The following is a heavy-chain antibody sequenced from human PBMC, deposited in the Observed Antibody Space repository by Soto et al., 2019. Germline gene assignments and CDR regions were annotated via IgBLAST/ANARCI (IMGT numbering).Heavy chain of an antibody. CDR1: GGTFSSYA. Sequence: QVQLVQSGAEVKKPESSVKVSCKASGGTFSSYAISWVRQAPGQGLEWMGGIIPMSGTVKYAQKCQGRVTITADESTTTAYMELSSLRYEDTSVYYCKLDSSGSYDVFDIWGQGTVVTVSS. V-gene: IGHV1-69*01. D-gene: IGHD3-22*01. J-gene: IGHJ3*02. CDR3: KLDSSGSYDVFDI. CDR2: IIPMSGTV.